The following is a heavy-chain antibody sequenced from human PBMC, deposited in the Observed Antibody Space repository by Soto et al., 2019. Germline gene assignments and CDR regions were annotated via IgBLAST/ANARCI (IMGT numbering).Heavy chain of an antibody. CDR2: ISYDGSNK. J-gene: IGHJ4*02. V-gene: IGHV3-30*18. D-gene: IGHD3-22*01. CDR3: AKDFLLYDSSGYPDY. Sequence: GSLRLSCAASGFTFSSYGMHWVRQAPGKGLEWVAVISYDGSNKYYADSVKGRFTISRDNSKNTLYLQMNSLRAEDTAVYYCAKDFLLYDSSGYPDYWGQGTLVTVSS. CDR1: GFTFSSYG.